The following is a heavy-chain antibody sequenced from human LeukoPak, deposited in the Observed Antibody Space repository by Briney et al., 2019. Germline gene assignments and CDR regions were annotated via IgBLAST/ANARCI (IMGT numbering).Heavy chain of an antibody. CDR2: IYHSGST. Sequence: SETLSLTCTVSGYSISSGYYWGWIRQPPGKGLEWIGSIYHSGSTYYNPSLKSRVTISVDTSKNQFSLKLSSVTAADTAVYYCARDRDGVIGAWGQGTLVTVSS. J-gene: IGHJ5*02. CDR1: GYSISSGYY. V-gene: IGHV4-38-2*02. CDR3: ARDRDGVIGA. D-gene: IGHD3-10*01.